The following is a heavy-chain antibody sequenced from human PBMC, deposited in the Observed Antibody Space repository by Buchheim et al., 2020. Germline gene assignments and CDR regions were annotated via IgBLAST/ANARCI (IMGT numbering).Heavy chain of an antibody. CDR3: ARVYGNTGVVPAAMYYYYGMDV. Sequence: QVQLVQSGAEVKKPGSSVKVSCKASGGTFSSYAISWVRQAPGQGLEWMGGIIPIFGTANYAQKFQGRVTITADESTSTAYMELSSLRSEDTAVYYCARVYGNTGVVPAAMYYYYGMDVWGQGTT. J-gene: IGHJ6*02. D-gene: IGHD2-2*01. CDR1: GGTFSSYA. CDR2: IIPIFGTA. V-gene: IGHV1-69*01.